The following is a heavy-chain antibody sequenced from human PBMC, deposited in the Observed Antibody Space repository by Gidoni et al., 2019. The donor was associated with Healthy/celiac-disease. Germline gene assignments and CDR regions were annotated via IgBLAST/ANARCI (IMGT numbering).Heavy chain of an antibody. V-gene: IGHV3-30*18. D-gene: IGHD1-1*01. J-gene: IGHJ6*02. CDR2: ISYDGSNK. CDR3: AKDSSFANWNGDYYYYGMDV. CDR1: GFTFSSYG. Sequence: QVQLVESGGGVVQPGRSLRLPCAASGFTFSSYGMHWVRQAPGKGLEWVAVISYDGSNKYYADSVKGRFTISRDNSKNTLYLQMNSLRAEDTAVYYCAKDSSFANWNGDYYYYGMDVWGQGTTVTVSS.